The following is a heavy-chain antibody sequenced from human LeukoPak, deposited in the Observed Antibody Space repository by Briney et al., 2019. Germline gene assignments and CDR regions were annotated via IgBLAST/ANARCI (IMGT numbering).Heavy chain of an antibody. V-gene: IGHV3-30*02. J-gene: IGHJ4*02. CDR2: IRYDGSNK. CDR1: GFTFSSYG. D-gene: IGHD3-10*02. Sequence: GGSLRLSCAASGFTFSSYGMHWVRQAPGKGLEWVAFIRYDGSNKYYADSVKGRFTISRDNSKNTLYLQMNSLRAEDTAVYYCANDWRIDILVFGESFGYFDYWGQGTLFTVSS. CDR3: ANDWRIDILVFGESFGYFDY.